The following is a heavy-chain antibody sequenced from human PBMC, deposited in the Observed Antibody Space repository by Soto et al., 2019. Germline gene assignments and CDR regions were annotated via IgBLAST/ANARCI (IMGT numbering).Heavy chain of an antibody. CDR1: GDTVTKYG. V-gene: IGHV1-18*01. Sequence: QVQLVQSGGEVKKPGASVKVSCKASGDTVTKYGISWVRQAPGQGLGWLGWISFYNGHTNYALKFQDRITFTTDTSTSTASMELRSLTSDDTAVYYCASATIIAVAGKETWGQGTLVTVSS. J-gene: IGHJ4*02. D-gene: IGHD6-19*01. CDR3: ASATIIAVAGKET. CDR2: ISFYNGHT.